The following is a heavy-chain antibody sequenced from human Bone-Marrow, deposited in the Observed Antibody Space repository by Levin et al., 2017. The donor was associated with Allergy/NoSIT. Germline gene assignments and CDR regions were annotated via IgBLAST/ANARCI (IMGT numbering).Heavy chain of an antibody. CDR3: ARSYCSNGVCFKGDYYYSMDV. D-gene: IGHD2-8*01. Sequence: ASVKVSCKASGYTFSTYAMNWVRQAPGQGLEWMGWINTNTGNPTYAQGFTGRFVFSLDTSVTTAYLQISSLKTEDAAVYYCARSYCSNGVCFKGDYYYSMDVWGQGTTVTASS. CDR1: GYTFSTYA. J-gene: IGHJ6*02. V-gene: IGHV7-4-1*02. CDR2: INTNTGNP.